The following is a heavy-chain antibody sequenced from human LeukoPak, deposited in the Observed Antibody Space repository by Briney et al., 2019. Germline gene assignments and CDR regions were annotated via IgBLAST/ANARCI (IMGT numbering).Heavy chain of an antibody. J-gene: IGHJ4*02. V-gene: IGHV3-23*01. CDR3: AKDPRGWLSTSDY. D-gene: IGHD3-22*01. CDR1: GFTFSSYA. CDR2: ISGSGGST. Sequence: GGSLRLSCAASGFTFSSYAISWVRQAPGKGLEWVSAISGSGGSTYYADSVKGRFTISRDNSKNTLYLQMNSLRADDTAVYYCAKDPRGWLSTSDYWGQGTLVTVSS.